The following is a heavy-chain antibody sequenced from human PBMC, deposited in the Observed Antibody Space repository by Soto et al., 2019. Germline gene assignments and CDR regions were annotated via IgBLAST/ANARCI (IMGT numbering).Heavy chain of an antibody. CDR3: AGVYYGGDSVNNF. CDR1: GFSFSSYV. CDR2: TSYDGNNR. V-gene: IGHV3-30-3*01. J-gene: IGHJ4*02. Sequence: GGSLRLFCAGSGFSFSSYVLSWVRQAPCRGLEWVAATSYDGNNRYYADSVKGRFIISRDNSKNTLDLEMETPRPEDTAVYYCAGVYYGGDSVNNFWGQGTPVTVSS. D-gene: IGHD2-21*02.